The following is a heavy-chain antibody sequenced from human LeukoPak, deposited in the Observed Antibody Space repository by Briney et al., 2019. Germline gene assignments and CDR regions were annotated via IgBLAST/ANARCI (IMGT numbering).Heavy chain of an antibody. CDR1: GFTFRDYN. D-gene: IGHD1-14*01. V-gene: IGHV3-11*01. Sequence: GGSLRLSCAASGFTFRDYNMNWVRQAPGKGREGVSYITDSGSTIHYADSVNGRFTISRDNAKNSLYLQMNSLRAEDSAVYYCARSIGLTGGGVDVWGRGTTVTVPS. CDR2: ITDSGSTI. J-gene: IGHJ6*02. CDR3: ARSIGLTGGGVDV.